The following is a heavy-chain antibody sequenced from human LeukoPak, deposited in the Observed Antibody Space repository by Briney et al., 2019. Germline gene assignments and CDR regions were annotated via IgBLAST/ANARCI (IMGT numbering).Heavy chain of an antibody. CDR3: ARGPLGVVLYYYYGMDV. V-gene: IGHV4-34*01. CDR1: GGSFSGYY. CDR2: INHSGST. D-gene: IGHD4/OR15-4a*01. Sequence: PSETLSLTCAVYGGSFSGYYWSWTRQPPGKGLEWIGEINHSGSTNYNPSLKSRVTISVDTSKNQFSLKLSSVTAADTAVYYCARGPLGVVLYYYYGMDVWGQGTTVTVSS. J-gene: IGHJ6*02.